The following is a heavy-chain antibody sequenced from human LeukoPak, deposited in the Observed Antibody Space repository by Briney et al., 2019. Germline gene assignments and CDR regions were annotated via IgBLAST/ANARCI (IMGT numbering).Heavy chain of an antibody. CDR1: GGSFSGYY. CDR2: INHSGST. V-gene: IGHV4-34*01. J-gene: IGHJ5*02. CDR3: ARGWYYYGSGSYRWFDP. D-gene: IGHD3-10*01. Sequence: TSETLSLACAVYGGSFSGYYWSWIRRPPGKGLEWIGEINHSGSTNYNPSLKSRVTISVDTSKNQFSLKLSSVTAADTAVYYCARGWYYYGSGSYRWFDPWGQGTLVTVSS.